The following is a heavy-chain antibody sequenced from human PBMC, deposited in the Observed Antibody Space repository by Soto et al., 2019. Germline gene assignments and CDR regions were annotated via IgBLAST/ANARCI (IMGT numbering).Heavy chain of an antibody. CDR1: GGSISSSSYF. D-gene: IGHD2-15*01. J-gene: IGHJ3*02. V-gene: IGHV4-39*01. CDR3: ARGRRHGVVVVAATPAHAFDI. CDR2: MYYSGST. Sequence: SETLSLTCTVSGGSISSSSYFWGWIRQPPGKGLEWIGSMYYSGSTYYNPSLKSRVTISVDTSKNQFSLKLSSVTAADTAVYYCARGRRHGVVVVAATPAHAFDIWGQGTMVT.